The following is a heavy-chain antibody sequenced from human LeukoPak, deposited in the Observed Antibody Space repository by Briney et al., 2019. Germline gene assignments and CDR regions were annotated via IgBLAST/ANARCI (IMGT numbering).Heavy chain of an antibody. V-gene: IGHV5-51*01. CDR1: GYSFTSYW. CDR3: AGLYVVRGALDV. CDR2: IYPGDSDT. Sequence: GSLKISCKGSGYSFTSYWICWVRQMPGKGLEWMGIIYPGDSDTRYSPSFQGKVTISADKSISTAYLQWSSPKASDTAMYYCAGLYVVRGALDVWGKGTTVTVSS. D-gene: IGHD3-10*01. J-gene: IGHJ6*04.